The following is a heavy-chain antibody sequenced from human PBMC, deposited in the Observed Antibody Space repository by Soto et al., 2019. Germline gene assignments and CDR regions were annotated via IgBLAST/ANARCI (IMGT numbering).Heavy chain of an antibody. D-gene: IGHD2-15*01. CDR2: ISSSGSTI. J-gene: IGHJ4*02. V-gene: IGHV3-48*03. CDR1: GFTFSSYE. CDR3: AIDLGYCSGGSCSN. Sequence: EVQLVESGGGLVQPGGSLRLSCAASGFTFSSYEMNWVRQAPGKGLEWVSYISSSGSTIYYADSVKGRFTISRDNAKNSLYLQMNSLRAEDTAVYYCAIDLGYCSGGSCSNWGQLTLVTVSS.